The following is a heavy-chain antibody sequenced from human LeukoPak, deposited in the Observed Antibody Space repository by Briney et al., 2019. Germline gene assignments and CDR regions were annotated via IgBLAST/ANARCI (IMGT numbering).Heavy chain of an antibody. CDR3: ARVGALHAFDI. V-gene: IGHV1-24*01. Sequence: GASVEVSCKVSGYTLTELSMHWVRQAPGKGLEWMGGFDPEDGETIYAQKFQGRVTITADKSTSTAYMELSSLRSEDTAVYYCARVGALHAFDIWGQGTMVTVSS. CDR2: FDPEDGET. J-gene: IGHJ3*02. D-gene: IGHD3-16*01. CDR1: GYTLTELS.